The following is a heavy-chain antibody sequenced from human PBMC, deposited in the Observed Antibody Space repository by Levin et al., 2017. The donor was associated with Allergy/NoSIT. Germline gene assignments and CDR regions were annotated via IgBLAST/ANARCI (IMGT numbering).Heavy chain of an antibody. Sequence: PSETLSLTCAVYGGSFSGYYWSWIRQPPGKGLEWIGEINHSGSTNYNPSLKSRVTISVDTSKNQFSLKLSSVTAADTAVYYCARKGSSGYAPNPYYFDYWGQGTLVTVSS. CDR1: GGSFSGYY. J-gene: IGHJ4*02. V-gene: IGHV4-34*01. CDR3: ARKGSSGYAPNPYYFDY. CDR2: INHSGST. D-gene: IGHD5-12*01.